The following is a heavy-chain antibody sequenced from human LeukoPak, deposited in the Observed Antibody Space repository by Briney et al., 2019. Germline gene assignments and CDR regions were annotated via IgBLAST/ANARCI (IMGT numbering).Heavy chain of an antibody. CDR2: IYPGDSDT. CDR3: ARLPGIVVPAAINWFDP. CDR1: GYSFTSYW. V-gene: IGHV5-51*01. J-gene: IGHJ5*02. D-gene: IGHD2-2*02. Sequence: GASLQISCKGSGYSFTSYWIGWVRPMPGKGLEWMGIIYPGDSDTRYSPSFQGQVTISADKSISTAYLQWSSLKASDTAMYYCARLPGIVVPAAINWFDPWGQGTLVTVSS.